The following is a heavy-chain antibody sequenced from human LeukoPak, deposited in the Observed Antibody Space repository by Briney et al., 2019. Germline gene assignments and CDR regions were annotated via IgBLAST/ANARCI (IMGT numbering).Heavy chain of an antibody. CDR1: GGSISSYY. J-gene: IGHJ6*03. CDR2: IYYSGST. CDR3: AREGKDIVVVPAAMRYYYYMDV. V-gene: IGHV4-59*01. Sequence: PSETLSLTCTVSGGSISSYYWSWIRQPPGKGLEWIGYIYYSGSTSYNPSLKSRVTISVDTSENQFSLKLSSVTAADTAVYYCAREGKDIVVVPAAMRYYYYMDVWGKGTTVTISS. D-gene: IGHD2-2*01.